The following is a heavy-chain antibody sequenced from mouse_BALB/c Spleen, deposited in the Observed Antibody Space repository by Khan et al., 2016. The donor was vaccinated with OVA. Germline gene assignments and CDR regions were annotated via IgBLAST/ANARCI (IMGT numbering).Heavy chain of an antibody. V-gene: IGHV1S127*01. J-gene: IGHJ3*01. CDR1: CYTFTSFW. D-gene: IGHD1-1*01. CDR2: IDPSKSET. CDR3: TRGGYCSPFAY. Sequence: QVQLQQSGPELVRPGASVKMSCKASCYTFTSFWINWVKQRPGQGLEWIGMIDPSKSETRLNQKFKDKATLNVDKSSNTAYMQLSRLSSEDSAVFYSTRGGYCSPFAYWGRGTLVTVAA.